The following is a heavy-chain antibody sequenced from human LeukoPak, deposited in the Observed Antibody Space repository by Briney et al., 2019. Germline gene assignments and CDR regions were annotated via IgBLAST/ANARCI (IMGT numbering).Heavy chain of an antibody. V-gene: IGHV4-30-4*01. CDR1: GGSISSGDYY. J-gene: IGHJ4*02. D-gene: IGHD3-10*01. CDR3: ARDNGSGSFNY. CDR2: IYYSGST. Sequence: MASETLSLTCTVSGGSISSGDYYWSWIRQPPGKGLEWTGYIYYSGSTYYNPSLKSRVTISVDTSKNQFSLKLSSVTAADTAVYYCARDNGSGSFNYWGQGTLVTVSS.